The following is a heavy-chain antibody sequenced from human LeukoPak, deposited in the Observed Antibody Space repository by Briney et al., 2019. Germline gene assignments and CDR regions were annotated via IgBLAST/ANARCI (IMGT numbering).Heavy chain of an antibody. V-gene: IGHV3-33*01. CDR2: IWYDGSNK. J-gene: IGHJ6*02. CDR3: ARERILEYASPTKYSMDV. Sequence: PGGSLRLSCAASGFTFSSYGMHWVRQAPGKGLEWVAVIWYDGSNKYYADSVKGRFTISRDNSKNTLYLQMNSLRAEDTAVYYCARERILEYASPTKYSMDVWGQGTTVTVSS. D-gene: IGHD3-3*01. CDR1: GFTFSSYG.